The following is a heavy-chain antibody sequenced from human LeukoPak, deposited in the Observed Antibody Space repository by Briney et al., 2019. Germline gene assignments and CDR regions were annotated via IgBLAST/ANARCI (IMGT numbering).Heavy chain of an antibody. Sequence: GGSLRLSCAASGFTFSGYAMSWVRQAPGKGLEWVSAISGSGGSTYYADSVKGRFTISRDNAKNSLYLQMNSLRAEDTAVYYCARVYYYDILTGYEDDDYWGQGTLVTVSS. D-gene: IGHD3-9*01. J-gene: IGHJ4*02. CDR1: GFTFSGYA. V-gene: IGHV3-23*01. CDR3: ARVYYYDILTGYEDDDY. CDR2: ISGSGGST.